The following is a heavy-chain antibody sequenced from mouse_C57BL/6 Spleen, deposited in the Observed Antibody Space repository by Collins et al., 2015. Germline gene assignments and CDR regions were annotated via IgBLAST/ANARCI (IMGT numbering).Heavy chain of an antibody. CDR3: AREGLRGLSYAMDY. CDR1: GFTFSDYY. V-gene: IGHV5-16*01. D-gene: IGHD2-4*01. J-gene: IGHJ4*01. Sequence: EVKLVESEGGLVQPGSSMKLSCTASGFTFSDYYMAWVRQVPEKGLEWVANINYDGSSTYYLDSLKSRFIISRDNAKNILYLQMSSLKSEDTATYYCAREGLRGLSYAMDYWGQGTSVTVSS. CDR2: INYDGSST.